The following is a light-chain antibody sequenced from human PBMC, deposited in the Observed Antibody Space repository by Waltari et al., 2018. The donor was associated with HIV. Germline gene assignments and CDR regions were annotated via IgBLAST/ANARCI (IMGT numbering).Light chain of an antibody. V-gene: IGKV4-1*01. CDR3: QQYYSNPPMYT. Sequence: DIVMIQSPDSLAVSLGERATINCKSSQSVLYRSNNRNYLAWYQQKTGQTPKLLIYWASTLESGVPDRFSGSGSGTDFTLTISSVQAEDVAVYYCQQYYSNPPMYTFGQGTKLEIK. CDR1: QSVLYRSNNRNY. CDR2: WAS. J-gene: IGKJ2*01.